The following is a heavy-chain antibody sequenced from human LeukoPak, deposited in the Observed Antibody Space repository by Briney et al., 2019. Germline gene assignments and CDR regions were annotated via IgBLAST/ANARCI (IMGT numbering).Heavy chain of an antibody. CDR2: ISGSGGST. J-gene: IGHJ5*02. V-gene: IGHV3-23*01. D-gene: IGHD3-16*02. Sequence: PGGSLRLSCAASGFTFSSYAMSWVRQAPGKGLEWVSAISGSGGSTYYADSVKGRFTISRDNSKNTLYLQMNSLRAEDTAVYYCAKDIGALYGYVWGSYRPTGWFDPWGQGTLVTVSS. CDR1: GFTFSSYA. CDR3: AKDIGALYGYVWGSYRPTGWFDP.